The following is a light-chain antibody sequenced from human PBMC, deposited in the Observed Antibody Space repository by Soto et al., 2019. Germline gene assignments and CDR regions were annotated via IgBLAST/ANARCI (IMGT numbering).Light chain of an antibody. CDR2: LNSDGSH. V-gene: IGLV4-69*01. CDR3: QTWGTGIQGV. J-gene: IGLJ3*02. Sequence: QSVLTQSPSASASLGASVKLTCTLSSGHSSYAIAWHQQQPEKGPRYLMKLNSDGSHSNGDGIPDRFSGSSSGAERYLTISSLQSEDEADYYCQTWGTGIQGVFGGGTKLTVL. CDR1: SGHSSYA.